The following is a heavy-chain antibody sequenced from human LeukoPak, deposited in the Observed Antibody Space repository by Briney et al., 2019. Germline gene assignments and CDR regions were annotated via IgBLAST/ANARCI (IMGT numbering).Heavy chain of an antibody. D-gene: IGHD5-24*01. CDR3: AREDGDAFDI. J-gene: IGHJ3*02. CDR2: IGSSGGSR. CDR1: GFTFSSYE. Sequence: GGSLRLSCAASGFTFSSYEMDWVRRAPGKGLEWVSYIGSSGGSRYYADSVKGRFTSSRDNAKNSLYLQMNSQGVEDTAVYYCAREDGDAFDIWGQGTMVSVSS. V-gene: IGHV3-48*03.